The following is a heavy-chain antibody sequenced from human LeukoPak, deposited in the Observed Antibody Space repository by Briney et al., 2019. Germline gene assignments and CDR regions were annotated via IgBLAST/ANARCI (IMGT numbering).Heavy chain of an antibody. CDR2: ISYDGSNK. Sequence: GGSLRLSCAASGFTLSSYAMHWVRQAPGKGLEWVAVISYDGSNKYYADSVKGRFTISRDNSKNTLYLQMNSLRAEDTAVYYCARANGDYGEVAFDIWGQGTMVTVSS. D-gene: IGHD4-17*01. V-gene: IGHV3-30*04. CDR3: ARANGDYGEVAFDI. J-gene: IGHJ3*02. CDR1: GFTLSSYA.